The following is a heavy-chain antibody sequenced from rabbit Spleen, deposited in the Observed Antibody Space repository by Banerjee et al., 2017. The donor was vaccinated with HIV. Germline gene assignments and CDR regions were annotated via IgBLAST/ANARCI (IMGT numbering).Heavy chain of an antibody. CDR3: ARDPAYSSGSGSAIPYL. J-gene: IGHJ4*01. V-gene: IGHV1S40*01. CDR2: LYTGNTKT. D-gene: IGHD1-1*01. CDR1: GFSFSKSYD. Sequence: VESGGGLVQPGASLTLTCTASGFSFSKSYDMCWVRQAPGKGLEWIACLYTGNTKTYYASWAKGRFTISRTSSTTVTLQLTSLTAADTATYFCARDPAYSSGSGSAIPYLWGPGTLVTVS.